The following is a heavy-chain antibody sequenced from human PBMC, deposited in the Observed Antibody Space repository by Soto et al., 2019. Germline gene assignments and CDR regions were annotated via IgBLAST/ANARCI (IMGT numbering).Heavy chain of an antibody. CDR3: ARERGDRPLAGSDAFEI. CDR1: GGTFSSHS. J-gene: IGHJ3*02. CDR2: IVPMYDTP. V-gene: IGHV1-69*01. D-gene: IGHD6-19*01. Sequence: QVQLVQSGADMKNPGSSVRVSCKASGGTFSSHSMSWVRQAPGQGPEWIGGIVPMYDTPVYSQKFQGRVTISADQSTTTVYMELSSLRSDDTAVYFCARERGDRPLAGSDAFEIWGQGTVVTVSS.